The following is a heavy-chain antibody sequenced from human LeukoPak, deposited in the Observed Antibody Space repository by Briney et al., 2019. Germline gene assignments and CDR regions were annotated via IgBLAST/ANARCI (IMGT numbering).Heavy chain of an antibody. V-gene: IGHV3-30*04. J-gene: IGHJ1*01. CDR2: ISYDGSNK. CDR3: AREAHYYDSGMNFQH. Sequence: GGSLRLSCAASGFTFSSYAMHWVRQAPGKGLEWVAVISYDGSNKYYADSVKGRFTISRDNSKNTLYLQMNSLRAEDTAVYYCAREAHYYDSGMNFQHWGQGTQVTVSS. D-gene: IGHD3-22*01. CDR1: GFTFSSYA.